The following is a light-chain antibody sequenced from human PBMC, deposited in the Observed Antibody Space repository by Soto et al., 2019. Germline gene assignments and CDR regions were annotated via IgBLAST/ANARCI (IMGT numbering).Light chain of an antibody. CDR3: AAWDDSRNAVV. CDR2: TNN. CDR1: TSNLGGNT. V-gene: IGLV1-44*01. J-gene: IGLJ2*01. Sequence: QSVLTQPPSVSGTPGHKVSISCSGSTSNLGGNTVNWYQQLPGTAPKLLIYTNNQRPSGVPDRFSGSKSGTSASLAISGLRSEDEADFYCAAWDDSRNAVVFGGGTKVTVL.